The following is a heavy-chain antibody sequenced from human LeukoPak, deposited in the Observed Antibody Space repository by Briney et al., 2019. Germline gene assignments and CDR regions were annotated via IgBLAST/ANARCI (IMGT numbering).Heavy chain of an antibody. J-gene: IGHJ6*02. Sequence: PGGSLRLSCAASGFTVSSRYMSWVRQAPGKGLEWVSVIHGDGSTYYADSVKGRFTISRDNSKNTPYLQMNSLRAEDTAVYYCARDGAVASNYYYYGMDVWGQGTTVTVSS. CDR3: ARDGAVASNYYYYGMDV. D-gene: IGHD6-19*01. V-gene: IGHV3-66*02. CDR2: IHGDGST. CDR1: GFTVSSRY.